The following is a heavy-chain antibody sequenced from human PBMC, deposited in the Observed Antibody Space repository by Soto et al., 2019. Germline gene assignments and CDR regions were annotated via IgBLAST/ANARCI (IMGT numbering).Heavy chain of an antibody. J-gene: IGHJ2*01. CDR1: GYSFTNYD. V-gene: IGHV1-8*01. Sequence: ASVKVSCKASGYSFTNYDINWVRQAAGQGPEWMAWMNPHSGNTGYAQKFRGRVTVARDTSTSTVYMELTRLTSDDTAVYFCARYAGDAARYFDLWGHGTLVTVSS. CDR3: ARYAGDAARYFDL. CDR2: MNPHSGNT. D-gene: IGHD2-15*01.